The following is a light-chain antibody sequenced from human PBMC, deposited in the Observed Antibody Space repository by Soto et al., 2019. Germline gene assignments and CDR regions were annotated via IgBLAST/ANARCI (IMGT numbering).Light chain of an antibody. J-gene: IGKJ3*01. CDR2: TVS. CDR1: HGVSGW. V-gene: IGKV1-12*01. CDR3: QQVKTVPFP. Sequence: IQMTQSPSSVSASVGDTVTLSCQTSHGVSGWLAWYQQKPGKAPTLLIYTVSNLQSGVPSRFSGSGSGTDFSLTITNLQPEDFAPYFCQQVKTVPFPFGPGTKVEVK.